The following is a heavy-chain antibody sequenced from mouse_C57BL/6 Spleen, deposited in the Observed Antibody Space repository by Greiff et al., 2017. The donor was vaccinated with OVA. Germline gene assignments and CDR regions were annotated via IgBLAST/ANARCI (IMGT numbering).Heavy chain of an antibody. CDR3: ARVDGYDGDWFAY. D-gene: IGHD2-2*01. CDR1: GYTFTSYT. J-gene: IGHJ3*01. CDR2: INTSSGYT. V-gene: IGHV1-4*01. Sequence: QVQLQQSGAELARPGASVKMSCKASGYTFTSYTMHWVKQRPGQGLEWIGCINTSSGYTKYNQKFKDKATLTADKSSSTAYMQLSSLTSEDSAVYYCARVDGYDGDWFAYWGQGTLVTVSA.